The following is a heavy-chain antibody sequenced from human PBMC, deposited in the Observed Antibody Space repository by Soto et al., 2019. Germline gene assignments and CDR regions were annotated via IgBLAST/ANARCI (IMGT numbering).Heavy chain of an antibody. CDR1: GFTFSSYA. CDR3: ARGDRGGSVSPASYYYSGLDV. V-gene: IGHV3-23*01. D-gene: IGHD2-15*01. Sequence: DVQLLESGGHLVQPGGSLRLSCAASGFTFSSYAMSWVRQAPGKGLEWVSSVSAGGDMTYYSDSVKGRFTISRDNSDNALFLQMNSLRIEDPALYYCARGDRGGSVSPASYYYSGLDVWGQGTTVTVS. J-gene: IGHJ6*02. CDR2: VSAGGDMT.